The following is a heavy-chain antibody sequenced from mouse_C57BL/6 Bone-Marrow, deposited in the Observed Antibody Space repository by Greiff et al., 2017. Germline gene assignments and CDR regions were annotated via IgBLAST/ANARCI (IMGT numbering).Heavy chain of an antibody. J-gene: IGHJ4*01. D-gene: IGHD1-1*01. CDR1: GYTFTSYW. Sequence: QVQLKQPGAELVRPGSSVKLSCKASGYTFTSYWMHWVKQRPIQGLEWIGNIDPSDSETHYNQKFKDKATLTVDKSSSTAYMQLSSLTYEYSAVYYCARTGSSLRDAMDYWGQRTSVTVSS. V-gene: IGHV1-52*01. CDR3: ARTGSSLRDAMDY. CDR2: IDPSDSET.